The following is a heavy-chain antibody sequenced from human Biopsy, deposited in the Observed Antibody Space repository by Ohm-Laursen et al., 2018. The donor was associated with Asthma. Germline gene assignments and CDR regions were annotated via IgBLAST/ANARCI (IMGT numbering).Heavy chain of an antibody. CDR3: ARKAGSCISRTCYSLDF. D-gene: IGHD2-2*01. CDR1: GGTFNTYV. Sequence: AASVKVSCKPLGGTFNTYVIGWVRQAPGQGLEWMRGINSVFGTTTYPQKFQDRVTITADDSTSTVYMELSSLRSEDTAVYYCARKAGSCISRTCYSLDFWGQGTLVTVSS. V-gene: IGHV1-69*13. CDR2: INSVFGTT. J-gene: IGHJ4*02.